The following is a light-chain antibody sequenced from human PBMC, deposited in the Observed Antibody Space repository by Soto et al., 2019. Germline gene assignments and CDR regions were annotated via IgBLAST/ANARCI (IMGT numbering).Light chain of an antibody. Sequence: QSVLTQPASVSGSPGQSITISCTGTSSDVGGYNYVSWYQQHPGEAPKLMIYDVSNRPSGVSNRFSGSKSGNTASLTISGLQAEDEADYYCSSYTSSSTHYVFGTGPKVTV. CDR1: SSDVGGYNY. CDR2: DVS. V-gene: IGLV2-14*01. J-gene: IGLJ1*01. CDR3: SSYTSSSTHYV.